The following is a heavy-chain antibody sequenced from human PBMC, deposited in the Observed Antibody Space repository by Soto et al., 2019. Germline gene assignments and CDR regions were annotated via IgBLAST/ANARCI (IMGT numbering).Heavy chain of an antibody. J-gene: IGHJ6*03. CDR2: ISGSGGST. D-gene: IGHD5-12*01. CDR1: GFTFSSYA. V-gene: IGHV3-23*01. CDR3: AKDQSGYDYYYYYYMDV. Sequence: GGSLRLSCAASGFTFSSYAMSWVRQAPGEGLEWVSAISGSGGSTYYADSVKGRFTISRDNSKNTLYLQMNSLRAEDTAVYYCAKDQSGYDYYYYYYMDVWGKGTTVTVSS.